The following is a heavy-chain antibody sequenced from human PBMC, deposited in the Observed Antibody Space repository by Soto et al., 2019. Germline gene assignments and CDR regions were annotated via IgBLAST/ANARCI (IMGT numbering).Heavy chain of an antibody. CDR1: VDSISSGGHY. Sequence: SETLSLTCGFSVDSISSGGHYCTWIRQHPWKGLEFLGYISYSGTAYYNPSLKSRIILSIDKAANQFSLELRSVTAADTAVYYCAAAHMGVAVHNWFDPWGHGTLVSVSS. V-gene: IGHV4-31*11. J-gene: IGHJ5*02. D-gene: IGHD6-19*01. CDR3: AAAHMGVAVHNWFDP. CDR2: ISYSGTA.